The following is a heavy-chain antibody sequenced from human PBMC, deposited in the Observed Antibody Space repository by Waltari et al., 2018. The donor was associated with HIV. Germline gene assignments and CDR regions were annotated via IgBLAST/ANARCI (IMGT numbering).Heavy chain of an antibody. Sequence: QVQLQQWGAGLLKPSETLSLTCAVYGGTFSGYHWSWIRQTPGKGLEWIGEINHSGSTNYTPSPKSRITMSIDTSKNQFSLKLRSVTAADTTVYYCARAIAVASTGVFDYWGQGTLVTVSS. V-gene: IGHV4-34*02. J-gene: IGHJ4*02. CDR2: INHSGST. CDR1: GGTFSGYH. CDR3: ARAIAVASTGVFDY. D-gene: IGHD6-19*01.